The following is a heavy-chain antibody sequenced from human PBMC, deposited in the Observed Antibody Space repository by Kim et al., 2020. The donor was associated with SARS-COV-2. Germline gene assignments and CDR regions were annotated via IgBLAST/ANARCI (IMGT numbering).Heavy chain of an antibody. V-gene: IGHV3-9*01. CDR3: AKDIGSTPNSYFDY. CDR2: ISWNSGSI. Sequence: GGSLRLSCAASGFTFDDYAMHWVRQAPGKGLEWVSGISWNSGSIGYADSVKGRFTISRDNAKNSLYLQMNSLRAEDTALYYCAKDIGSTPNSYFDYWGQGTLVTVSS. D-gene: IGHD1-7*01. CDR1: GFTFDDYA. J-gene: IGHJ4*02.